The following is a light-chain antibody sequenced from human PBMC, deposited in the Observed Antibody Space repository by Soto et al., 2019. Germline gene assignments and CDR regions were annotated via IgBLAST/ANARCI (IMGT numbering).Light chain of an antibody. J-gene: IGKJ1*01. CDR3: QQYFNWPLTWT. V-gene: IGKV3-15*01. CDR2: GAS. Sequence: EIELTQSPATLSVSAGGTVTLSCRVSQSIRTNVAWYQQIPGQAPRLLVYGASTRATGVPARFSGSGSGIEFTLTISSLQSEDSAFYYCQQYFNWPLTWTFGPGTKVQIK. CDR1: QSIRTN.